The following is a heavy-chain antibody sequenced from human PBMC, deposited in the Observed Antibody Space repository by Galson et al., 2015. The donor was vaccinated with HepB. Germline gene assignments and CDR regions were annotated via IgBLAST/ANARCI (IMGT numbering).Heavy chain of an antibody. CDR2: IHYNGKT. CDR3: VRMFGSGSNYFDF. V-gene: IGHV4-30-4*01. J-gene: IGHJ4*02. Sequence: TLSLTCTVSGGSLSSGDYHWTWIRQPPGKGLEWIGYIHYNGKTYYNPSLKSRVTLSVDTSKPQFSLRVNSVSVPDTAVYYCVRMFGSGSNYFDFWGQGTLVSVSS. D-gene: IGHD3-10*01. CDR1: GGSLSSGDYH.